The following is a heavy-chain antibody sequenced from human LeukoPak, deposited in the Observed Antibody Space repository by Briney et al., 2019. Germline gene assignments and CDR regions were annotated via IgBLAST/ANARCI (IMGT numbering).Heavy chain of an antibody. V-gene: IGHV4-4*07. J-gene: IGHJ4*02. D-gene: IGHD1-26*01. CDR2: IYTIGTT. CDR3: ARQGYTASYYFLDF. CDR1: GGSIRSYY. Sequence: SETLSLTCDVSGGSIRSYYWGWVRQPAGKGLEWIGRIYTIGTTNFNPSLKSRLTMSVGTSKNQFSLKLTSVTAADTAVYFCARQGYTASYYFLDFWSQGTLVTVSS.